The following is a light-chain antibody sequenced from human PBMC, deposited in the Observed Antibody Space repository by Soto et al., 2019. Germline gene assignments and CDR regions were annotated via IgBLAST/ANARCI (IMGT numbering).Light chain of an antibody. CDR2: EAS. V-gene: IGLV2-14*01. Sequence: QSALTQPASVSGSPGQSITISCTGTSNDVGGYNNVSWYQQQPGKAPKLIIYEASHRPSGISNRFSGSKSGNTASLTISGLHVEDEADYYCSSHSATSPYVFGTGTKLTVL. CDR1: SNDVGGYNN. J-gene: IGLJ1*01. CDR3: SSHSATSPYV.